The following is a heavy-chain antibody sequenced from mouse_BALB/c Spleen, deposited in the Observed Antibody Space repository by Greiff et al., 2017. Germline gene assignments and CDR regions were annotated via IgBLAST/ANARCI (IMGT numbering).Heavy chain of an antibody. V-gene: IGHV1-69*02. CDR1: GYTFTSYW. CDR2: IYPSDSYT. J-gene: IGHJ4*01. CDR3: TRHSQYYYAMDY. Sequence: VQLQQPGAELVRPGASVKLSCKASGYTFTSYWINWVKQRPGQGLEWIGNIYPSDSYTNYNQKFKDKATLTVDKSSSTAYMQLSSPTSEDSAVYYCTRHSQYYYAMDYWGQGTSVTVSS.